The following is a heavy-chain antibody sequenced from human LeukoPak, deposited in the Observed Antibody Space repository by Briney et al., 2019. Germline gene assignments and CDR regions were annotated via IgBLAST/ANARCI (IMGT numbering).Heavy chain of an antibody. D-gene: IGHD6-19*01. V-gene: IGHV1-8*03. CDR1: GYTFTSYD. CDR3: ARSGIAVAGSLGSWFDP. J-gene: IGHJ5*02. Sequence: ASVKVSCKASGYTFTSYDINWVRRATGQGLEWMGWVNPNSGNTGYAQKFQGRVTITRNTSISTAYMELSSLRSEDTAVYYCARSGIAVAGSLGSWFDPWGQGTLVTVSS. CDR2: VNPNSGNT.